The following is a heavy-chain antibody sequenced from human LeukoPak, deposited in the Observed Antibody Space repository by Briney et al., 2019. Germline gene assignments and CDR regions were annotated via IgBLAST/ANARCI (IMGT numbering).Heavy chain of an antibody. CDR1: GFTVSSNY. CDR2: ISGSGGST. V-gene: IGHV3-23*01. J-gene: IGHJ2*01. D-gene: IGHD2-21*02. CDR3: GRRPVNGVTAYWYFDL. Sequence: GGSLRLSCAASGFTVSSNYMSWVRQAPGKGLEWVSTISGSGGSTHYADSVKGRFTISRDNSKLTLYLQLNSLRADDTAVYYCGRRPVNGVTAYWYFDLWGRGTLVTVSS.